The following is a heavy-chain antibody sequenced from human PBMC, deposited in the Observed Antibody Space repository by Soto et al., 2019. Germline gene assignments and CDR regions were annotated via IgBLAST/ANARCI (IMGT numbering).Heavy chain of an antibody. CDR1: GGSISSYY. CDR2: IYLGGSI. D-gene: IGHD3-22*01. V-gene: IGHV4-59*01. J-gene: IGHJ5*02. Sequence: PSETLSLTCTVSGGSISSYYWSWIRQTPGRRLEWLGFIYLGGSINYNPSLKSRVIISVDTSKNQFAVRLSSVTAADTAVYYCARARYDSIGFNLDPWGLGTLVTVSS. CDR3: ARARYDSIGFNLDP.